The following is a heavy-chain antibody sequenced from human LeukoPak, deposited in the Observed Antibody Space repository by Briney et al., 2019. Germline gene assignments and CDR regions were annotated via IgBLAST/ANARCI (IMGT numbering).Heavy chain of an antibody. Sequence: GGSLRLSCTASGFTFSSYTMTWVRQAPGKGLKWVSSITTGDGNTYYADSVKGRFTVSKDDSKNTLYLQMNSLRAEDTAVYYCAKDGGLWVSAHWGDSWGRGTLVTVSS. D-gene: IGHD7-27*01. CDR3: AKDGGLWVSAHWGDS. V-gene: IGHV3-23*01. CDR2: ITTGDGNT. CDR1: GFTFSSYT. J-gene: IGHJ4*02.